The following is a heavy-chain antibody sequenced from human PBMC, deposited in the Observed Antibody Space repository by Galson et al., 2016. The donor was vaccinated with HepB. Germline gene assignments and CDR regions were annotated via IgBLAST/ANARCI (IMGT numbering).Heavy chain of an antibody. CDR2: IWYDGSNT. V-gene: IGHV3-33*08. D-gene: IGHD3-10*01. CDR1: GFTFSSYN. J-gene: IGHJ6*02. CDR3: ARARPLRARNSMDV. Sequence: SLRLSCAASGFTFSSYNMNWVRQAPGKGLEWVAVIWYDGSNTYYADSVKGRFTISRDNSKNTLYLQMNSLRAKDTAVYYCARARPLRARNSMDVWGQGTTVTVSS.